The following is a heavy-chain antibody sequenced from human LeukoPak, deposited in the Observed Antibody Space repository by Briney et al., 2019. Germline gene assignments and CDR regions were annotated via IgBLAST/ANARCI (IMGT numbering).Heavy chain of an antibody. V-gene: IGHV3-15*01. CDR1: GLTLVNAW. Sequence: GGSLDPSGPPPGLTLVNAWMSWVRQAPGKGRKWVGRIKSKTDGGTTDYAAPVKGRFTISRDDSKNTLYLQMNSLKTEDTAVYYCTTGIAVAGTDFDYWGQGTLVTVSS. CDR2: IKSKTDGGTT. J-gene: IGHJ4*02. CDR3: TTGIAVAGTDFDY. D-gene: IGHD6-19*01.